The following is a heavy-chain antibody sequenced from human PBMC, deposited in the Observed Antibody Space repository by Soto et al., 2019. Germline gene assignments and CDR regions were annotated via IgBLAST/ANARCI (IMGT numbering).Heavy chain of an antibody. J-gene: IGHJ6*02. V-gene: IGHV5-10-1*01. CDR3: ARGHDCSSTSCYLGYYYYYGMDV. CDR1: GYSFTSYW. CDR2: IDPSDSYT. Sequence: PGESLKISCKGSGYSFTSYWISWVRQMPGKGLEWVGRIDPSDSYTNYSPSFQGHVTISADKSISTAYLQWSSLKASDTAMYYCARGHDCSSTSCYLGYYYYYGMDVWGQGTTVTVSS. D-gene: IGHD2-2*01.